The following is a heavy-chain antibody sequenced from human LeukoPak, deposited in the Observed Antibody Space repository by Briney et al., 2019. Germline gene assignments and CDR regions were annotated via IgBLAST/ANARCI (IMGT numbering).Heavy chain of an antibody. J-gene: IGHJ4*02. CDR3: ASAYYYDSSVFDY. CDR2: ISYDGSNK. Sequence: GGSLRLSCPASGFTFRSYAMHWVRQAPGKGLEWVAVISYDGSNKYYADSVKGRFTISRDNSKSTLYLQMNSLRAEDTAVYYCASAYYYDSSVFDYWGQGTLVTVSS. V-gene: IGHV3-30-3*01. D-gene: IGHD3-22*01. CDR1: GFTFRSYA.